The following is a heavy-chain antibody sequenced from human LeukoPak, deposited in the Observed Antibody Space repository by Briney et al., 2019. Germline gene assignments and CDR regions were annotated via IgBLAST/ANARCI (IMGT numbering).Heavy chain of an antibody. CDR1: GYSISSGSY. V-gene: IGHV4-38-2*02. D-gene: IGHD2-2*01. CDR2: IHHSGSI. CDR3: ARGRGWYCSSTSCYRGGPPLVYYMDV. Sequence: SETPSLTCTVSGYSISSGSYWGWIRQPPGKGLEWIGSIHHSGSIYNNPSLKSRVTISVDTSKSQFSLKLSSVTAADTAVYYCARGRGWYCSSTSCYRGGPPLVYYMDVWGKGTTVTISS. J-gene: IGHJ6*03.